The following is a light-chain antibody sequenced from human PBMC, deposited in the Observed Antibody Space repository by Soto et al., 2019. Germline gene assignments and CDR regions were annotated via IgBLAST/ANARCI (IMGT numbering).Light chain of an antibody. Sequence: DIVMTQSPDSLAVSLGERATIDCKSSQSVLYSSNNKNYLAWYQQKPGQPPKLLIYWASTRESGVPDRFSGSGSGTDFTLTISSLQPEDFATYYCQQHGQWPITFGQGTRLEIK. J-gene: IGKJ5*01. CDR1: QSVLYSSNNKNY. CDR2: WAS. V-gene: IGKV4-1*01. CDR3: QQHGQWPIT.